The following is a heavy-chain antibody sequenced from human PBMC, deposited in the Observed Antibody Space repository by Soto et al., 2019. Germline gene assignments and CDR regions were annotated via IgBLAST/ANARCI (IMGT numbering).Heavy chain of an antibody. CDR1: GFTFTSSA. J-gene: IGHJ4*02. V-gene: IGHV1-58*01. D-gene: IGHD3-22*01. CDR3: AARTYYYDSSGYPHPHDY. Sequence: SVKVSCKASGFTFTSSAVQWVRQARGQRLEWIGWIVVGSGNTNYAQKFQERVTITRDMSTSTAYMELSSLRSEDTAVYYCAARTYYYDSSGYPHPHDYWGQGTLVIVSS. CDR2: IVVGSGNT.